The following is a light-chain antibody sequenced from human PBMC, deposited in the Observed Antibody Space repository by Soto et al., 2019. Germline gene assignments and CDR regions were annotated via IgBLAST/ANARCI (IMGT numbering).Light chain of an antibody. V-gene: IGLV2-23*01. CDR3: CSYADSSAYV. CDR2: EGS. Sequence: QSVLTQPASVSGSPGQSITISCTGTSSDVGYYNVVSWYQQHPGKAPKLMIYEGSKRPSGVSNRFSGSKSGNTASLTISGLQAEDEADYYCCSYADSSAYVFGTGTKSPS. J-gene: IGLJ1*01. CDR1: SSDVGYYNV.